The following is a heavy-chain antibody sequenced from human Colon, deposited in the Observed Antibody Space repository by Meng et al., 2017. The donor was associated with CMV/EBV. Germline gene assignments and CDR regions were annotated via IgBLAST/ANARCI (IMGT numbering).Heavy chain of an antibody. Sequence: HVQLVPSGAWVKKPGASVNVSCKASGYTFTGYYMHWVRQAPGQGLEWMGWINPNSGGTNYAQKFQGRVTMTRDTSISTAYMELSRLRSDDTAVYYCATVSSGYYLYFQHWGQGTLVTVSS. V-gene: IGHV1-2*02. CDR1: GYTFTGYY. CDR3: ATVSSGYYLYFQH. D-gene: IGHD3-22*01. J-gene: IGHJ1*01. CDR2: INPNSGGT.